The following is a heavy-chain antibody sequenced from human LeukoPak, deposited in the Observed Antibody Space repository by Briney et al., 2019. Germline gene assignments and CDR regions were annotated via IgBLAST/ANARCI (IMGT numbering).Heavy chain of an antibody. J-gene: IGHJ4*02. V-gene: IGHV3-30*02. Sequence: GGSLRLSCAASGFIFKNYGMHRVRQAPGKGLEWVAFIQYNATTKDYADSVKGRFTISRDNSKNTVSLQMNSLRAEDTALYYCVKDIRRGYNFGYDQFAYWGQGTLVTVSS. D-gene: IGHD5-18*01. CDR3: VKDIRRGYNFGYDQFAY. CDR2: IQYNATTK. CDR1: GFIFKNYG.